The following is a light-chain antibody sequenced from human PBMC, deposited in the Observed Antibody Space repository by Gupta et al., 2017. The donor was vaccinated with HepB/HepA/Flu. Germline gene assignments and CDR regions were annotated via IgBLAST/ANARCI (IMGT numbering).Light chain of an antibody. CDR1: QSVSSSY. V-gene: IGKV3-20*01. Sequence: EIVLTQSPGTLSLSPGERATLSCRASQSVSSSYLAWYQQQPGQAPRLLIYGASSRATGLPDRFSGSGSGTDFTLTISILDPEDFAVYYCQQDGSSPWTFGQGTKVEIK. CDR2: GAS. J-gene: IGKJ1*01. CDR3: QQDGSSPWT.